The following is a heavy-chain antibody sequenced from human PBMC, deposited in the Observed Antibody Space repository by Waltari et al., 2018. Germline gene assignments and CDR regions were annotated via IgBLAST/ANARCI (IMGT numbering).Heavy chain of an antibody. D-gene: IGHD5-12*01. CDR1: GFPVRNHH. CDR2: IDRRGDIL. CDR3: ATSFAHTGTGYADFAF. Sequence: EVQLVESGGGLIQLGGSLSLSFAASGFPVRNHHMSWVRQAPGKGVEWVSVIDRRGDILFNADSVKGRFIISRDNSKQTLHLQMSSLSAEDTGMYYCATSFAHTGTGYADFAFWGQGTLVAVSS. V-gene: IGHV3-53*01. J-gene: IGHJ4*02.